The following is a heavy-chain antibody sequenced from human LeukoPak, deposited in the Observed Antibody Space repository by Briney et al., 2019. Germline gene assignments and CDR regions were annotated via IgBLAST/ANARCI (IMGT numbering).Heavy chain of an antibody. Sequence: PGGSLRLSCAASGFTFSSYAMSWVRQAPGKGLEWVSAISGSGGSTYYADSVKGRFTISRDTSKNTLSLQMNSLRAEDTAIYYCTKRLSLRFDAFDIWGLGTMVTVSS. V-gene: IGHV3-23*01. CDR1: GFTFSSYA. D-gene: IGHD3-3*01. CDR3: TKRLSLRFDAFDI. J-gene: IGHJ3*02. CDR2: ISGSGGST.